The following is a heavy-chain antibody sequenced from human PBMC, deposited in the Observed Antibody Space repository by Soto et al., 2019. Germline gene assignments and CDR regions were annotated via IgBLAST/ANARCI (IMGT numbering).Heavy chain of an antibody. V-gene: IGHV4-59*01. CDR1: GDSTSNYY. CDR2: ISYSGNT. J-gene: IGHJ4*02. Sequence: NPSETLSLTCIISGDSTSNYYWSFIRQSPGKGLEWIGYISYSGNTNYNPSLKSRVTISVDTSKDQLSLKVTSVTAADTAMYYCACLRGKRGSPIDYWGQGTQVTVSS. CDR3: ACLRGKRGSPIDY. D-gene: IGHD2-15*01.